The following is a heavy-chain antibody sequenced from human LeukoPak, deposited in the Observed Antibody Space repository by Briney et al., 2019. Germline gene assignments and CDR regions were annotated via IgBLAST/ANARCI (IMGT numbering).Heavy chain of an antibody. CDR1: GFTFSNYE. V-gene: IGHV3-48*03. J-gene: IGHJ4*02. D-gene: IGHD3-22*01. Sequence: PGGSLRLSCAASGFTFSNYEMNWVRQAPGKGLEWVSYISSSGSTIYYADSVKGRFTISRDNAKNSLYLQMNSLRAEDTAVYYCARDDSSGYYYPDYWGQGTLVTVSS. CDR2: ISSSGSTI. CDR3: ARDDSSGYYYPDY.